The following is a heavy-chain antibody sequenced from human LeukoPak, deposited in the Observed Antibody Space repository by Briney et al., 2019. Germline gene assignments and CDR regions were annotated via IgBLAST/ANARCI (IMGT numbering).Heavy chain of an antibody. CDR3: ARGKEREPFDF. D-gene: IGHD1-1*01. Sequence: SVKVSCKASGYTFTSYGISWVRQAPGQGLEWVGWIFTYNGDTKYEKKFQGRVTMTTDSSTNTVYLELRSLRSDDTAVYYCARGKEREPFDFWGQGTLVTVSS. J-gene: IGHJ4*02. CDR1: GYTFTSYG. V-gene: IGHV1-18*01. CDR2: IFTYNGDT.